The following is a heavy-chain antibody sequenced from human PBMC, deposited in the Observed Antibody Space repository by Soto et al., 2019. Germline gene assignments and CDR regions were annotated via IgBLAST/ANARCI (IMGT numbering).Heavy chain of an antibody. V-gene: IGHV4-59*01. CDR2: IYYSGST. J-gene: IGHJ5*02. D-gene: IGHD2-15*01. CDR3: ARIVVVAATPGWFDP. CDR1: GGSISSSY. Sequence: PSETLSLTCTVSGGSISSSYWSWIRQPPGKGLEWIGYIYYSGSTNYNPSLKSRVTISVDTSKNQFSLKLSSVTAADTAVYYCARIVVVAATPGWFDPWGQGTLVTVSS.